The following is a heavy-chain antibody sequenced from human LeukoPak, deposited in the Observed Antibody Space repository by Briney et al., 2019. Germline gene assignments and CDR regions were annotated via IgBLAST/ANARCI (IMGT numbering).Heavy chain of an antibody. CDR2: ITTYNDKA. D-gene: IGHD1-1*01. Sequence: ASVKVSCKPSGYTFAAYGINWVRQAPGQGLEWMGRITTYNDKANYAQKFQGRVTLTTDTSTNTAFMELRSLRSDDTAIYFCARDLRGNVHFDYWGQGTLVTVSS. J-gene: IGHJ4*02. CDR1: GYTFAAYG. CDR3: ARDLRGNVHFDY. V-gene: IGHV1-18*01.